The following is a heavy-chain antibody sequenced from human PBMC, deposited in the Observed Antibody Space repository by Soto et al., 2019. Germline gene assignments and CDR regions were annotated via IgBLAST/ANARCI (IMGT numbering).Heavy chain of an antibody. V-gene: IGHV3-33*01. CDR3: ARDLSAKVLLWFGESELGMDV. J-gene: IGHJ6*02. CDR2: IWYDGSNK. Sequence: GGSLRLSCAASGFTFSSYGMHWVRQAPGKGLEWVAVIWYDGSNKYYADSVKGRFTISRDNSKNTLYLQMNSLRAEDTAVYYCARDLSAKVLLWFGESELGMDVWGQGTTVTVSS. CDR1: GFTFSSYG. D-gene: IGHD3-10*01.